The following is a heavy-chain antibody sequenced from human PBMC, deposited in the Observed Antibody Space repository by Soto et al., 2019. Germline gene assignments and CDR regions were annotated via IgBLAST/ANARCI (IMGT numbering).Heavy chain of an antibody. Sequence: QVQLQESGPGLVKPSQTLSLTCTVSGGSISSGGYYWSWIRQHPGKGLEWIGYIYYSGSTYYNPSLKSRVTISVDTAKNQFSLKLSSVTAADTAVYYCARDEGETNWYFDLWGRGTLVTVSS. CDR3: ARDEGETNWYFDL. CDR1: GGSISSGGYY. J-gene: IGHJ2*01. D-gene: IGHD1-26*01. CDR2: IYYSGST. V-gene: IGHV4-31*03.